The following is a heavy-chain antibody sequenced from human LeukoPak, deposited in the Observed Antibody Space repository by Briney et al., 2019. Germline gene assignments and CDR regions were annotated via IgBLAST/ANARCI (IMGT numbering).Heavy chain of an antibody. V-gene: IGHV4-61*02. CDR1: GGSVSSGNYY. CDR3: ARVEATATAYFDY. D-gene: IGHD5-18*01. CDR2: IYPSGNT. J-gene: IGHJ4*02. Sequence: SETLSLTCSVSGGSVSSGNYYWSWIRQPAGKGLEWIGRIYPSGNTNYNPSFKSRVTISMDTSKNQFSLKLSSVTAADTAVYYCARVEATATAYFDYWSQGTLVTVSS.